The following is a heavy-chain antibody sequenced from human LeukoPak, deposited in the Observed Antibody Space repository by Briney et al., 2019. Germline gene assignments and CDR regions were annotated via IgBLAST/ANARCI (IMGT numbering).Heavy chain of an antibody. D-gene: IGHD3-10*01. V-gene: IGHV4-34*01. J-gene: IGHJ4*02. CDR3: ARALGPIHPFDY. Sequence: IAQINHSGSTNYNPSLKGRGTISVETCKNKCSRKLSGVTAADRAGYYGARALGPIHPFDYWGQGTLVTVSS. CDR2: INHSGST.